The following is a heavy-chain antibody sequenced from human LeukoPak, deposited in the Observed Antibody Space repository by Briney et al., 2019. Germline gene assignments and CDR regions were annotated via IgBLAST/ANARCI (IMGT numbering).Heavy chain of an antibody. D-gene: IGHD6-19*01. CDR1: GFTFSSYT. CDR3: ARERLYSSGLDY. Sequence: GGSLRLSCTASGFTFSSYTMSWVRQAPGKGLEWVANIKQDGSEKYYVDSVKGRFTISRDNAKNSLYLQMNSLRAEDTAVYYCARERLYSSGLDYWGQGTLVTVSS. J-gene: IGHJ4*02. CDR2: IKQDGSEK. V-gene: IGHV3-7*01.